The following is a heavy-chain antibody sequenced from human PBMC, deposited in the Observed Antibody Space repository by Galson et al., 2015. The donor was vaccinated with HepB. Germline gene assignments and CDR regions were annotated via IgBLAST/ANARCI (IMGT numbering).Heavy chain of an antibody. CDR3: VRDQIGTFAFDI. CDR1: GFTFSSYS. D-gene: IGHD1-26*01. V-gene: IGHV3-30*03. Sequence: SLRLSCAASGFTFSSYSMNWVRQAPGKGLEWVAAITNNGGTKFYADSVRGRVTISRDNSESTVSLQMNNLRVEDTALYYCVRDQIGTFAFDIWGQGTMVTVSS. J-gene: IGHJ3*02. CDR2: ITNNGGTK.